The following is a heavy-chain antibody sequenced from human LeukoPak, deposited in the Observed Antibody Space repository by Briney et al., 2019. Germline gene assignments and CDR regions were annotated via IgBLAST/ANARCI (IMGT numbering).Heavy chain of an antibody. V-gene: IGHV3-21*04. D-gene: IGHD5-12*01. CDR1: GFTFSSYS. Sequence: GGSLRLSCAASGFTFSSYSMNWVRQAPGKGLEWVSSISSSSSYIYYADSVKGRFTISRDNSKNTLYLQMNSLRAEDTAVYYCAKDQSRGYSGYGYYFDYWGQGTLVTVSS. CDR3: AKDQSRGYSGYGYYFDY. CDR2: ISSSSSYI. J-gene: IGHJ4*02.